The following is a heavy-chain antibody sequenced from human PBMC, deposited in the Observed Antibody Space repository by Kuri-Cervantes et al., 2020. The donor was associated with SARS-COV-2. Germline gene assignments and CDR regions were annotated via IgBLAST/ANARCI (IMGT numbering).Heavy chain of an antibody. CDR1: GGTFSSYA. CDR3: ARAGYSSSWDYYYYYMDV. J-gene: IGHJ6*03. D-gene: IGHD6-13*01. V-gene: IGHV1-69*13. Sequence: SVKVSCKASGGTFSSYAISWVRQAPGQGLEWMGRIIPIFGTANYAQKFQGRVTITADESTSTAYMELSSLRSEDTAVYYCARAGYSSSWDYYYYYMDVWGKGTTVTVSS. CDR2: IIPIFGTA.